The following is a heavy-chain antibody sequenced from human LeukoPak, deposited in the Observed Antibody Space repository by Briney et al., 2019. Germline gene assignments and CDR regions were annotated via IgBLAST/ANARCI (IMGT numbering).Heavy chain of an antibody. D-gene: IGHD2-15*01. CDR3: ARRRGWEFSDTGYYDFHF. CDR2: IYPGDSDT. J-gene: IGHJ4*02. Sequence: GESLKICCKGSGYSFTGFWIGWVRQMPGKGLDWMGIIYPGDSDTRYSPSFEGQVSISVDKPMTTAYLQCNSLRPSDTAMYYCARRRGWEFSDTGYYDFHFGRQGTLVTVSS. CDR1: GYSFTGFW. V-gene: IGHV5-51*01.